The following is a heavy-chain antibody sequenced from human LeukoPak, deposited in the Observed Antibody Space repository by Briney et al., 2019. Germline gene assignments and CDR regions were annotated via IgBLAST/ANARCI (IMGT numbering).Heavy chain of an antibody. CDR3: ARGAPKEIQLWLRLRGVAFDI. J-gene: IGHJ3*02. Sequence: SETLSLTCTVSGGSIASNIYFWDWIRQPPGKGLEWIGSISYTGTTYYNPSLKSRVTISVDTSKNQFSLKLTSVNAADTAVYYCARGAPKEIQLWLRLRGVAFDIWGQGTMVTVSS. CDR1: GGSIASNIYF. D-gene: IGHD5-18*01. V-gene: IGHV4-39*02. CDR2: ISYTGTT.